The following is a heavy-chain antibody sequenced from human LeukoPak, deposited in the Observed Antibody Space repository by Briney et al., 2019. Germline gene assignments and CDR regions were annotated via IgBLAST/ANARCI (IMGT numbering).Heavy chain of an antibody. V-gene: IGHV1-69*05. CDR2: IIPIFGTA. D-gene: IGHD2-2*01. CDR3: AGLNCSSTSCLFDP. Sequence: ASVKVSCKASGGTFSSYAISWVRQAPGQGLEWMGGIIPIFGTANYAQKFQDRVTITTDESTSTAYMELSSLRSEDTAVYYCAGLNCSSTSCLFDPWGQGTLVTVSS. J-gene: IGHJ5*02. CDR1: GGTFSSYA.